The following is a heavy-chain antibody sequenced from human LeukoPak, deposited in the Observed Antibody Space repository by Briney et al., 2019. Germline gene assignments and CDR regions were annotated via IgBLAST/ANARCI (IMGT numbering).Heavy chain of an antibody. CDR2: IWYDGSIK. J-gene: IGHJ4*02. CDR3: ARGYYDSSGYFGTPFDY. V-gene: IGHV3-33*01. CDR1: GFTFSSYG. D-gene: IGHD3-22*01. Sequence: GRSLRLSCAASGFTFSSYGMHWVRQAPGKGLEWVAVIWYDGSIKYYADSVKGRFTISRDNSKNTLYLQMNSLRAEDTAVYYCARGYYDSSGYFGTPFDYWGQGTLVTVSS.